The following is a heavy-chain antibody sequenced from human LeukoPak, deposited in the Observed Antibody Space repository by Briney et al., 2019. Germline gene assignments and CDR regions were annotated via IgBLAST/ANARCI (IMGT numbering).Heavy chain of an antibody. CDR2: IKQDGSEK. CDR3: ARTDFWSGYYTTY. J-gene: IGHJ4*02. D-gene: IGHD3-3*01. V-gene: IGHV3-7*01. CDR1: RFTFSSYW. Sequence: SGGSLRLSCAASRFTFSSYWMSWVRQAPGKGREWVANIKQDGSEKYYVDSVKGRLTISRDTAKDSLYLQMKSMKAENTAVSYCARTDFWSGYYTTYWGRGTLVTVSS.